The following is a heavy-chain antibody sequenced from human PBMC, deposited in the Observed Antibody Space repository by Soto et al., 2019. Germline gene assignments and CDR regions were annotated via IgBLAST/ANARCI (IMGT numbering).Heavy chain of an antibody. CDR2: IYYSGST. Sequence: QVQLQESGPGLVQPSETLSLTCTVSGGSISSDYWSWIRQPPGKGLEWIGNIYYSGSTNYNPSLTSRVTISVDTSKNQFSLKLRSVTAAATAVYYCARGKEVAGLDYYYYMDVWGKGTTVTVSS. D-gene: IGHD6-19*01. CDR1: GGSISSDY. V-gene: IGHV4-59*08. CDR3: ARGKEVAGLDYYYYMDV. J-gene: IGHJ6*03.